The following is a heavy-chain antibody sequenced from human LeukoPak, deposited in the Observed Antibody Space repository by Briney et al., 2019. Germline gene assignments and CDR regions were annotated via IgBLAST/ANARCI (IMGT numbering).Heavy chain of an antibody. V-gene: IGHV1-2*02. J-gene: IGHJ4*02. CDR2: INPNSGGT. CDR1: GYTFTGYY. Sequence: ASVKVSCKASGYTFTGYYMHWVRQALGQGLDWMGWINPNSGGTNYAQKFQGRVTMTRDTSISTAYMELSRLRSDDTAVYYCATGDVVVVAAAIDYWGQGTLVTVSS. CDR3: ATGDVVVVAAAIDY. D-gene: IGHD2-15*01.